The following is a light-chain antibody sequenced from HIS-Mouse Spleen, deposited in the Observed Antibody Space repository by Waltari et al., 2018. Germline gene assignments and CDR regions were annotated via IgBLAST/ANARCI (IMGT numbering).Light chain of an antibody. Sequence: EIVLTQSPATLSLSPGERATLSCRASQSVSSYLAWYQQKPGQAPRLLIYDASNRATGIPVRFSGSGSATDFTLTISSLEPEDFAVYYCQQRSNWLTFGGGTKVEIK. CDR1: QSVSSY. CDR3: QQRSNWLT. CDR2: DAS. V-gene: IGKV3-11*01. J-gene: IGKJ4*01.